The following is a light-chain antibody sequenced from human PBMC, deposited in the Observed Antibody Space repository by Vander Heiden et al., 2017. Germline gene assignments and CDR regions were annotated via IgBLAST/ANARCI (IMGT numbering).Light chain of an antibody. J-gene: IGKJ1*01. CDR2: WAS. V-gene: IGKV4-1*01. CDR3: QQYYSTPPA. Sequence: DILVTQSPDSLAGSLGERTTINCKSSQSVLYSSNNKNYLAWYQQKPGQPPKLLIYWASTRESGVPDRFSGSGSGTDFTLTISSLQAEDVAVYYCQQYYSTPPAFGQGTKVEIK. CDR1: QSVLYSSNNKNY.